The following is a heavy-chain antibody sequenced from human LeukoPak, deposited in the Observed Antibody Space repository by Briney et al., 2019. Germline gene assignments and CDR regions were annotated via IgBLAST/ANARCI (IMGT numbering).Heavy chain of an antibody. V-gene: IGHV1-24*01. D-gene: IGHD6-19*01. CDR1: GYTLTELS. CDR2: FDPEDGET. CDR3: ATPTPGIAVAGTGDYYFDY. Sequence: ASVKVSCKVSGYTLTELSMHWVRQAPGKGLEWMGGFDPEDGETIYAQKFQGRVNMTEDTSTDTAYMELSSLRSEDTAVYYCATPTPGIAVAGTGDYYFDYWGQGTLVTVSS. J-gene: IGHJ4*02.